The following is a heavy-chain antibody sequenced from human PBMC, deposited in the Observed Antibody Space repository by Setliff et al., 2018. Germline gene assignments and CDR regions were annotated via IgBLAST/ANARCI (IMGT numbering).Heavy chain of an antibody. Sequence: SETLSLTCTVSGGSISSSSYYWGWIRQPPGKGLEWIGSIYYSGNTDYNPSLKTRVTISVDTSKNQFSLKLVLMTAADSAVYYCTRGRSTGYNSWGQGVLVTVSS. D-gene: IGHD4-17*01. CDR1: GGSISSSSYY. CDR2: IYYSGNT. CDR3: TRGRSTGYNS. V-gene: IGHV4-39*07. J-gene: IGHJ4*02.